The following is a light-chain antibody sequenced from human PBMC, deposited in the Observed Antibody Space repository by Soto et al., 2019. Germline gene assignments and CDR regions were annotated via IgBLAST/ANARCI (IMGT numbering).Light chain of an antibody. V-gene: IGKV3-15*01. CDR3: QQFNNWPWT. J-gene: IGKJ1*01. CDR2: GAS. Sequence: EIVMTQSPATLSGSPGGRATLSCRASQSISDTLAWYQQKPGQAPRLLIYGASTRAPGFPARFSGSGSGTDFTLTISSLQSEDFAVYYCQQFNNWPWTFGQGTKVDIK. CDR1: QSISDT.